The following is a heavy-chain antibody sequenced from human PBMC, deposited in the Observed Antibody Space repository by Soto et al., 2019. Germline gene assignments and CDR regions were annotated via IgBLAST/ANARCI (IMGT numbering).Heavy chain of an antibody. CDR1: GGNFGTYS. J-gene: IGHJ4*02. D-gene: IGHD3-10*01. CDR3: ASDPVTMDRGLMISYFGH. Sequence: QVQLVQSGAEVKKPGSGVKVSCKASGGNFGTYSITWVRQAPGHGLECMGGILPLIGSTNYAEKFQGGVTQKADKSTPTAYMELSRLSSEHTAWYYYASDPVTMDRGLMISYFGHWGQGTLVNVSS. CDR2: ILPLIGST. V-gene: IGHV1-69*06.